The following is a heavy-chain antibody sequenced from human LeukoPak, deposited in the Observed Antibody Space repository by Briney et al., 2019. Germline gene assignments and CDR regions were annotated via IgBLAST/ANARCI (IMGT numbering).Heavy chain of an antibody. V-gene: IGHV4-61*02. J-gene: IGHJ4*02. CDR1: GGSISSGSYY. CDR3: ARGPVMGLTMIVVSRERHNPLDY. Sequence: SETLSLTCTVSGGSISSGSYYWSWIRQPAGKGLEWIGRIYTSGSTNYNPSLKSRVTISVDTSKNQFSLKLSSVTAADTAVYYCARGPVMGLTMIVVSRERHNPLDYWGQGTLVTVSS. D-gene: IGHD3-22*01. CDR2: IYTSGST.